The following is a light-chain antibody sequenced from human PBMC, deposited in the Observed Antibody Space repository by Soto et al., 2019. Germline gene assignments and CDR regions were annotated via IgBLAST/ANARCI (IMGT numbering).Light chain of an antibody. V-gene: IGKV1-39*01. Sequence: DIQMTQSPSSLSASVGDRVTITCRASQSISSYLNWYQQKPGKAHKLLIYAASSLQSGVQSRFSGSGSGTDFTPTISSLQPEDFATYYCQQSYSTPLTFGGGTKVDIK. CDR2: AAS. CDR3: QQSYSTPLT. J-gene: IGKJ4*01. CDR1: QSISSY.